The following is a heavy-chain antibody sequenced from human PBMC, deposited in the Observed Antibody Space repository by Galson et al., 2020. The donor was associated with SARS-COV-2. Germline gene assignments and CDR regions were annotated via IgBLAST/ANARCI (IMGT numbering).Heavy chain of an antibody. Sequence: GESLKISCKASGYTFIDYWIGWVRQMPGKGLEWMGVIYPYDSDTRYSPSFQGQVTISADKSINTAYLQWSSLKASDTAMYYRARLSGYGDFWGQGTLVLVSA. CDR2: IYPYDSDT. CDR1: GYTFIDYW. J-gene: IGHJ4*02. CDR3: ARLSGYGDF. D-gene: IGHD3-22*01. V-gene: IGHV5-51*01.